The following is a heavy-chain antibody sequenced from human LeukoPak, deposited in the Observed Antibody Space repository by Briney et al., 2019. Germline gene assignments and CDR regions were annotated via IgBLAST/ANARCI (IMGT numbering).Heavy chain of an antibody. CDR3: ARRLGYCSSTSLCAFDI. CDR1: GGSFSGYY. D-gene: IGHD2-2*01. J-gene: IGHJ3*02. CDR2: INPSGST. V-gene: IGHV4-34*01. Sequence: SETLSLTCAVYGGSFSGYYWSWIRQPPGKGLEWIGEINPSGSTNYNPSLKTRATISVDTSKNQFSLKLSSVTAAYTAVYYCARRLGYCSSTSLCAFDIWGQGTMVTVSS.